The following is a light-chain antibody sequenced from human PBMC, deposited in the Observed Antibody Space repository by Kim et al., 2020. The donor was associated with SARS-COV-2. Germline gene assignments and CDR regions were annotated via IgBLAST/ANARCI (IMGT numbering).Light chain of an antibody. CDR1: GGDVGVYNY. CDR2: DVS. Sequence: GKSVAIACTGTGGDVGVYNYVSWYQQQPGKAPKLMIYDVSHRPSGVPDRFSGAKSDNTASLTISGLQAEDEADYYCCSYAGTSTSVFGTGTKVTVL. V-gene: IGLV2-11*01. CDR3: CSYAGTSTSV. J-gene: IGLJ1*01.